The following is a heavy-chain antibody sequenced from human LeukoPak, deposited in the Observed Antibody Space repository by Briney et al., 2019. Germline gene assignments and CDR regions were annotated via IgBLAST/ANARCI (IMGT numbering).Heavy chain of an antibody. Sequence: PGRSLRLSCTASGFTFGVYAMSWFRQAPGKGLEWVSFIRSKAYGGTTEYAASVKGRFTISRDNAKNSLYLQMNSLRAEDTAVYYCARDPRMYNWFDPWGQGTLVTVSS. CDR1: GFTFGVYA. CDR2: IRSKAYGGTT. CDR3: ARDPRMYNWFDP. V-gene: IGHV3-49*03. J-gene: IGHJ5*02.